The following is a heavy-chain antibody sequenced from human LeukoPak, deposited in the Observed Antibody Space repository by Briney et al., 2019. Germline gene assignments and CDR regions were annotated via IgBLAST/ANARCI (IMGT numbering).Heavy chain of an antibody. V-gene: IGHV4-59*01. Sequence: SETLSLTCTVSGGSISSYYWSWIRHPPGKGLEWIGYIHYSGSTKYNPSLKSRVTISVDTSKNQFSLKLNSVTAADTAVYYCARGVEQQFDYWGQGTLVTVSS. D-gene: IGHD3-10*01. CDR2: IHYSGST. CDR3: ARGVEQQFDY. J-gene: IGHJ4*02. CDR1: GGSISSYY.